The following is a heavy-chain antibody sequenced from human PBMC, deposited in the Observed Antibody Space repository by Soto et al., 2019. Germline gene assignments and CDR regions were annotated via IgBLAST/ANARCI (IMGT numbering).Heavy chain of an antibody. CDR1: GYTFTSYA. J-gene: IGHJ6*02. D-gene: IGHD2-2*01. CDR3: ARDHGDCSSTSCYYYYYGMDV. V-gene: IGHV7-4-1*01. CDR2: INTNTGNP. Sequence: QVQLVQSGSELKKPGASVKVSCKASGYTFTSYAMNWVRQAPGQGLEWMGWINTNTGNPTYAQGFTGRFVFSWDTSVSTAYLQICSLKAEDTAVYYCARDHGDCSSTSCYYYYYGMDVWGQGTTVTVSS.